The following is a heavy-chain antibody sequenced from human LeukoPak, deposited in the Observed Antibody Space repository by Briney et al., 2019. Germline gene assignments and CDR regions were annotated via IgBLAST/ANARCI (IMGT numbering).Heavy chain of an antibody. CDR1: GFTFSTYE. CDR3: ARRYDFWDY. D-gene: IGHD3-3*01. J-gene: IGHJ4*02. V-gene: IGHV3-48*03. CDR2: ISDSGTTI. Sequence: GGSLRLSCAASGFTFSTYEMNWVRQSPGKGLEWVSYISDSGTTIYYADSVKGRFTISRDNAKNSLYLQMNSLRAEDTAVYYCARRYDFWDYWGQGTLVTVSS.